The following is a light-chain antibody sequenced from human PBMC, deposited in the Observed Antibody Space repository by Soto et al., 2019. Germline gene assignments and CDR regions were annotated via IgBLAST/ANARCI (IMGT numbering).Light chain of an antibody. CDR3: QQGYSAGT. J-gene: IGKJ2*01. CDR1: QSISSY. CDR2: GAS. Sequence: DIQMTQSPSSLSASLGDRVTITCRASQSISSYLNWYQQKPGKAPNLLIYGASSLQSGVPSRFSGSGSGTDFTLTISSLQPEDFATYYCQQGYSAGTFGQGTKLEIK. V-gene: IGKV1-39*01.